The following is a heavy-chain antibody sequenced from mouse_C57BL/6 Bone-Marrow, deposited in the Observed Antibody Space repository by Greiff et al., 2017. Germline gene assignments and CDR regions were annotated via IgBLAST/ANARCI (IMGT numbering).Heavy chain of an antibody. CDR3: ARHFYYGHWYFDV. CDR1: GFTFSSYG. CDR2: ISSGGSYT. V-gene: IGHV5-6*01. Sequence: EVNVVESGGDLVKPGGSLKLSCAASGFTFSSYGMSWVRQTPDKRLEWVATISSGGSYTYYPDSVKGRFTISRDNAKNTLYLQMSSLKSEDTAMYYCARHFYYGHWYFDVWGTGTTVTVSS. J-gene: IGHJ1*03. D-gene: IGHD1-1*01.